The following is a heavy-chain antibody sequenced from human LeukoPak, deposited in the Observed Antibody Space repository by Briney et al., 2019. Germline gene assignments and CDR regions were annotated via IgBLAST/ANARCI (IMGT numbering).Heavy chain of an antibody. Sequence: GGSLGLSCAASGFTFSSYGMHWVRQAPGKGLEWVAVIWYDGSNKYYADSVKGRFTISRDNSKNTLYLQMNSLRAEDTAVYYCAKDHYYDSSGYPLIDYWGQGTLVTVSS. CDR3: AKDHYYDSSGYPLIDY. V-gene: IGHV3-33*06. CDR2: IWYDGSNK. D-gene: IGHD3-22*01. CDR1: GFTFSSYG. J-gene: IGHJ4*02.